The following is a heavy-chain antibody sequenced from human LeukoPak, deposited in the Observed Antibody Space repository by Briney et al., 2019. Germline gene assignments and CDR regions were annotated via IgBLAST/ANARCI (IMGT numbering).Heavy chain of an antibody. J-gene: IGHJ4*02. D-gene: IGHD4-17*01. CDR2: INSDGSST. Sequence: GGSLRLSCAVSGFSFIIYWMHWVRQAPGKGLVWVSRINSDGSSTNYADSVKGRFTISRDNAKNTLYLQMDSLGAEDTAVYYCARDHGDYYFDYWGRGTLVTVSS. CDR1: GFSFIIYW. CDR3: ARDHGDYYFDY. V-gene: IGHV3-74*01.